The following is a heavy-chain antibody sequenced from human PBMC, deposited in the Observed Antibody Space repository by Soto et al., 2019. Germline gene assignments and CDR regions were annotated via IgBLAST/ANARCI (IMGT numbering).Heavy chain of an antibody. CDR2: INTYNGKT. Sequence: QVQLEQSGAEVKKPGASVKVSCKTSGYSFTNHGISWVRQAPGQGLEWMGGINTYNGKTNYAQKLQGRITMTTDTSTSTAYMELRSLRSDDTAIYFCARDNNYFDPWGQGPLVTGSS. CDR3: ARDNNYFDP. CDR1: GYSFTNHG. V-gene: IGHV1-18*01. J-gene: IGHJ5*02.